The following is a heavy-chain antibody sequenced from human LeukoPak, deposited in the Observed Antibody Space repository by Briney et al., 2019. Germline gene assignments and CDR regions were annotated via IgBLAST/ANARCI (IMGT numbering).Heavy chain of an antibody. CDR1: GGSISSNSYY. Sequence: PSETLSLTCTVSGGSISSNSYYWGWIRQPPGKGLEWIGSVYYSGSTYYNPSLKSRVTISVDTSKNQFSLKLSSVTAADTAVYYCARNSCGGDCRIDYWGQGTLVTVSS. J-gene: IGHJ4*02. CDR2: VYYSGST. D-gene: IGHD2-21*01. CDR3: ARNSCGGDCRIDY. V-gene: IGHV4-39*07.